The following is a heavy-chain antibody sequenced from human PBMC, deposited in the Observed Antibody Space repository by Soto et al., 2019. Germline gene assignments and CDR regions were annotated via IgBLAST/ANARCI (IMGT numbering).Heavy chain of an antibody. D-gene: IGHD2-21*02. Sequence: DVQLVESGGVVVQPGGSLRLSCAASGFTFDDYTMHWVRQAPGKGLEWVSLISWDGGSTYYADSVKGRFTISRDNSKNSLYLQMNSLRTEDTALYYCAKGDRNAFDYWGQGTLVTVSS. J-gene: IGHJ4*02. CDR1: GFTFDDYT. CDR3: AKGDRNAFDY. CDR2: ISWDGGST. V-gene: IGHV3-43*01.